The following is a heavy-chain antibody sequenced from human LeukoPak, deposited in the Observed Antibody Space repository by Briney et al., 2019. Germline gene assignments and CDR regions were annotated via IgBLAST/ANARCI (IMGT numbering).Heavy chain of an antibody. CDR3: ARGPTYYDFWSGSYYYYYYMEV. CDR2: INPNSCGP. Sequence: GAPVKFSCKASGYTFTGYYMQGVRQAPGQGLGSMGYINPNSCGPNYAQKFQGRGTMTRHTSISTAYMELSRLRSADTAVYYCARGPTYYDFWSGSYYYYYYMEVWGKGTTVTVSS. J-gene: IGHJ6*03. D-gene: IGHD3-3*01. V-gene: IGHV1-2*02. CDR1: GYTFTGYY.